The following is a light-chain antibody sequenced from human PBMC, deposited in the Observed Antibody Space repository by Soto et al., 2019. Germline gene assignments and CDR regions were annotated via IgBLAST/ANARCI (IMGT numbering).Light chain of an antibody. Sequence: EIVLAQSPATLSLSPGERATLSGRASQSVSSYLAWYQQKPGQAPRLLIYDASNRATGIRARLSGSGSGTDFTLTISSLEPEDFAVYYCQQRSNWLSFGGGTKVEIK. V-gene: IGKV3-11*01. CDR2: DAS. CDR1: QSVSSY. J-gene: IGKJ4*01. CDR3: QQRSNWLS.